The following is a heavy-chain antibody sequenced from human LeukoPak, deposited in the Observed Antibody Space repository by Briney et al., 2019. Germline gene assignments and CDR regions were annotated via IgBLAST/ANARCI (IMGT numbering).Heavy chain of an antibody. Sequence: SETLSLTCTVSGGSISSYYWSWIRQPPGKGLEWIGYIYYSGSTNYNPSLKSRVTISVDTSKNQFSLKLSSVTAADTAVYYCARLVAVVRYFDYWGQGTLVIVSS. CDR3: ARLVAVVRYFDY. D-gene: IGHD3-22*01. CDR1: GGSISSYY. CDR2: IYYSGST. J-gene: IGHJ4*02. V-gene: IGHV4-59*01.